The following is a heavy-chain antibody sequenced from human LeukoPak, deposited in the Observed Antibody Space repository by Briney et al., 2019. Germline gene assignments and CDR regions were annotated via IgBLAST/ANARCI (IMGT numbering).Heavy chain of an antibody. CDR3: ARLLGYCSGGSCYPPDY. J-gene: IGHJ4*02. D-gene: IGHD2-15*01. V-gene: IGHV5-51*01. CDR2: IYPGDSDT. Sequence: GESLKISCKGSGYSFTSYWIGWVRQMPGKGLEWLGIIYPGDSDTRYSPSFQGQVTISADKSISTAYPQWSSLKASDTAMYYCARLLGYCSGGSCYPPDYWGQGTLVTVSS. CDR1: GYSFTSYW.